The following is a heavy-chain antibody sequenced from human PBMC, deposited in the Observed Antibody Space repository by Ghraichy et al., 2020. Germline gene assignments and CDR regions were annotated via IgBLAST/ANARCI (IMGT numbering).Heavy chain of an antibody. CDR1: GSISSYC. Sequence: SETLSLTCTVPGSISSYCWSWIRQPPGKGLEYIGYICDSGSTDYNPSLKSRVTISVDTSKNQFSLKLSSVTAADTALYYCARGDFYYYMDVWGKGTTVTVSS. CDR3: ARGDFYYYMDV. J-gene: IGHJ6*03. V-gene: IGHV4-59*01. CDR2: ICDSGST.